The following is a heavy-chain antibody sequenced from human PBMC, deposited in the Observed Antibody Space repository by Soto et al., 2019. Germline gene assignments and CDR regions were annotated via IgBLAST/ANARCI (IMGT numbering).Heavy chain of an antibody. CDR3: AKELGYSSSWSPIDY. CDR2: ISGSGIST. V-gene: IGHV3-23*01. CDR1: GFTFSNYA. J-gene: IGHJ4*02. D-gene: IGHD6-13*01. Sequence: VGSLRLSCAASGFTFSNYAMTWVRQAPGKGLEWVSAISGSGISTYYADSVKGRFTISRDNSKNTLYLQMNSLRAEDTAVYYCAKELGYSSSWSPIDYWGQGTLVTVSS.